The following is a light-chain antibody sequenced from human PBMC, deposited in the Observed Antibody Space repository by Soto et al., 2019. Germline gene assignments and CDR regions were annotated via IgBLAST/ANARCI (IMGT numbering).Light chain of an antibody. CDR2: DAS. V-gene: IGKV3-20*01. CDR1: QSVSSRY. J-gene: IGKJ1*01. CDR3: QHYGSSRT. Sequence: EIVLTQSPGTLSLPPGERATLSCRASQSVSSRYLAWYQQKPGQAPRLLIYDASNRATAIPDRFSGSGSGTDFTLTISRLEPEDSAVYYCQHYGSSRTFGQGTKVDIK.